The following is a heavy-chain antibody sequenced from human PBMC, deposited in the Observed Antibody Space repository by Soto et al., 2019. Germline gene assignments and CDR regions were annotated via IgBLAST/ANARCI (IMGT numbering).Heavy chain of an antibody. CDR2: IYYSGST. Sequence: QVQLQESGPGLVKPSQTLSLTCTVSGGSISSGDYYWSWIRQPPGKGLEWIGYIYYSGSTYYNPSLKSRVTISVDTSKNHFSLKLNSVTAADTAVYYCARRAKWLRLEYYYGMDVWGQGTTVTVSS. D-gene: IGHD5-12*01. J-gene: IGHJ6*02. V-gene: IGHV4-30-4*01. CDR3: ARRAKWLRLEYYYGMDV. CDR1: GGSISSGDYY.